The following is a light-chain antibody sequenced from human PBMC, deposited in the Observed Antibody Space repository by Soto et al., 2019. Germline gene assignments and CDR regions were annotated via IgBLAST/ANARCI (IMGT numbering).Light chain of an antibody. V-gene: IGKV3-15*01. CDR1: QSVSSN. CDR2: GAS. Sequence: EIVITQSPATLSVSPGERATLSCRASQSVSSNLAWYQQKPGQAPRLLIYGASTRATGIPVRFSGSGSGTDFTLTISCLQSEDFATYYCQQYYSYSWTFGQGTKVDIK. CDR3: QQYYSYSWT. J-gene: IGKJ1*01.